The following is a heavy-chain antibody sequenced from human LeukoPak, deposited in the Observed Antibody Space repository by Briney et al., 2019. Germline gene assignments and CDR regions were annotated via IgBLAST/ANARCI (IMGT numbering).Heavy chain of an antibody. J-gene: IGHJ5*02. Sequence: SETLSLTCTVSGGSISSSSYYWGWIRQPPGKGLEWIGSIYYSGSTYYNPSLKSRVTISVDTSKNQFSLKLSSLTAADTAVYYCARCPSLGCCSSTSCSSTVWFDPWGQGTLVTVFS. D-gene: IGHD2-2*01. CDR2: IYYSGST. CDR3: ARCPSLGCCSSTSCSSTVWFDP. V-gene: IGHV4-39*01. CDR1: GGSISSSSYY.